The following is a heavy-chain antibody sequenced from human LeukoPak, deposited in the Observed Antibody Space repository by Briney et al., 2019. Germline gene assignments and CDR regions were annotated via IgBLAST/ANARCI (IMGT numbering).Heavy chain of an antibody. CDR1: GFTFDDYA. CDR2: ISWNSGSI. D-gene: IGHD2-2*01. V-gene: IGHV3-9*01. Sequence: PGRSLRLSCAASGFTFDDYAMHWVRQAPGKGLEWVSGISWNSGSIGYADSVKGRFTISRDNAKNPLYLQMNSLRAEDTAVYYCAKESVPAAPYYYYYMDVWGKGTTVTVPS. J-gene: IGHJ6*03. CDR3: AKESVPAAPYYYYYMDV.